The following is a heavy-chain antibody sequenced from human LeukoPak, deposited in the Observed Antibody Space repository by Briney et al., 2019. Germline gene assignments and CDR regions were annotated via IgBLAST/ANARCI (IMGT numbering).Heavy chain of an antibody. V-gene: IGHV4-59*08. CDR3: ASTSSSWYVDAFDI. J-gene: IGHJ3*02. CDR2: IYYSGST. Sequence: PSETLSLTCTVSGGSISSYYWSWIRQPPGKGLEWIGYIYYSGSTNYNPSLKSRVTISVDTSKNQFSLKLSSVTAADTVVYYCASTSSSWYVDAFDIWGQGTMVTVSS. CDR1: GGSISSYY. D-gene: IGHD6-13*01.